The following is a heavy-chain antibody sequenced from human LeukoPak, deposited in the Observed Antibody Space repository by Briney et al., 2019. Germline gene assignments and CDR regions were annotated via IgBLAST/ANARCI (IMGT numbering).Heavy chain of an antibody. CDR2: ISGSGGST. V-gene: IGHV3-23*01. D-gene: IGHD6-13*01. J-gene: IGHJ4*02. CDR1: GFTFSSYA. Sequence: GGSLRLSCAASGFTFSSYAMSWVRQAPGKGLEWVSAISGSGGSTYYADSVKGRFTISRDNSKSTLYLQMNSLRAEDTAVYYCAKFGRSTIAAAATSPALRGQGTLVTVSS. CDR3: AKFGRSTIAAAATSPAL.